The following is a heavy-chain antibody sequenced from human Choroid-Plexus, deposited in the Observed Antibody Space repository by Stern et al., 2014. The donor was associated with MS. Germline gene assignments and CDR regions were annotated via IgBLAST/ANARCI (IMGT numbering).Heavy chain of an antibody. J-gene: IGHJ4*02. CDR3: AKDRQYLTFFFDF. CDR1: GFSFSSFG. CDR2: ISDDGSK. Sequence: VQLVESGGGVVQPGRPLRLSCAASGFSFSSFGMHWVRQAPGQGLASVALISDDGSKDYADSVKGRFAISRDNSKNTLYLQMNSLRAEDTAVDYCAKDRQYLTFFFDFWGQGSLVTVSS. V-gene: IGHV3-30*18. D-gene: IGHD2/OR15-2a*01.